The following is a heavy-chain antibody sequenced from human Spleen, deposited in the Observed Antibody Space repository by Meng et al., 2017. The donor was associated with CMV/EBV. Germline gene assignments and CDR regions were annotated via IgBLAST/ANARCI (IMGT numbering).Heavy chain of an antibody. Sequence: GESLKISCAASGFTFSSYWMSWVRQAPGKGLEWLANIKEDGSDKYYVDSVKGRFTIFRDNAKDSLYLQMNSLRAEDTAVYYCARESTVDYRVDYWGQGTLVTVSS. V-gene: IGHV3-7*01. J-gene: IGHJ4*02. CDR3: ARESTVDYRVDY. D-gene: IGHD7-27*01. CDR2: IKEDGSDK. CDR1: GFTFSSYW.